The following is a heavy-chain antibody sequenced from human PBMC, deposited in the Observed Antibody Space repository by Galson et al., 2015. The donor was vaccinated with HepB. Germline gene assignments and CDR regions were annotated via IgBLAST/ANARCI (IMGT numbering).Heavy chain of an antibody. D-gene: IGHD3-10*01. CDR1: GGTFSSYA. Sequence: SVKVSCKASGGTFSSYAISWVRQAPGQGLEWMGRIIPILGIANYAQKFQGRVTITADKSTSTAYMELSSLRSEDTAVYYCARGSGGGSGSYYTLYYYYGMDVWGQGTTVTVSS. J-gene: IGHJ6*02. V-gene: IGHV1-69*04. CDR2: IIPILGIA. CDR3: ARGSGGGSGSYYTLYYYYGMDV.